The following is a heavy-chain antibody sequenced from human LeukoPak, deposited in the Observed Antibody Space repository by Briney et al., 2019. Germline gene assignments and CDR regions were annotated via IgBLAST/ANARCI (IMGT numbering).Heavy chain of an antibody. CDR1: GFTFSSYA. V-gene: IGHV3-23*01. CDR3: AKERYYYDSSGYRPDY. D-gene: IGHD3-22*01. J-gene: IGHJ4*02. Sequence: GGSLRLSCAASGFTFSSYAMSWVRQAPGKGLEWVSAISGSGGSTYYADSVKGRFTISRDNSKNTLYLQMNSLRAEDTAVYYCAKERYYYDSSGYRPDYWGQGTLVTVSS. CDR2: ISGSGGST.